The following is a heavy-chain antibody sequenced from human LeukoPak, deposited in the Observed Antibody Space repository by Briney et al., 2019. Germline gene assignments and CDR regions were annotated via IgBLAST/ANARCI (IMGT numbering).Heavy chain of an antibody. CDR2: ISYDGSNK. J-gene: IGHJ3*02. Sequence: GGSLRLSCAASGFTFSSYAMHWVRQAPGKGLEWVAVISYDGSNKYYADSVKGRFTISRDNSKNTLYLQMNSLRAEDTAVYYCARDDIVVVVAAPYGAFDIWGQGTMVTVSS. D-gene: IGHD2-15*01. CDR3: ARDDIVVVVAAPYGAFDI. CDR1: GFTFSSYA. V-gene: IGHV3-30-3*01.